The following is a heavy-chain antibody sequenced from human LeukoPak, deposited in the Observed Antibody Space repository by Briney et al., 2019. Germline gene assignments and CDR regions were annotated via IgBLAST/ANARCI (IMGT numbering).Heavy chain of an antibody. D-gene: IGHD6-19*01. J-gene: IGHJ3*01. CDR3: AKDRGIAVTGSVFDV. CDR1: GFTFSSYG. V-gene: IGHV3-30*02. Sequence: PGGSLRLSCAASGFTFSSYGMHWVRQAPGKGLEWVAFIRFDGTNKYYADSVKGRFSISRDNSKSTLYLQMSSLRAEDTAVYNCAKDRGIAVTGSVFDVWGQGTLVTVSS. CDR2: IRFDGTNK.